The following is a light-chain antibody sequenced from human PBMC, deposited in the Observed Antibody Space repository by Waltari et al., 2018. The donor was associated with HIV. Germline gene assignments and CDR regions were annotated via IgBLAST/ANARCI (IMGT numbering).Light chain of an antibody. CDR2: QVT. J-gene: IGLJ1*01. CDR1: INDVGGYKY. V-gene: IGLV2-14*01. CDR3: SSFTISSTLD. Sequence: QSALTPPASVSGSPGQSITISCTGTINDVGGYKYVSWYQPRPGKTPNPIIYQVTNRPSGVSDRFSGSKSGNTASLTISGLQAEDEADYYCSSFTISSTLDFVTGTKVTVI.